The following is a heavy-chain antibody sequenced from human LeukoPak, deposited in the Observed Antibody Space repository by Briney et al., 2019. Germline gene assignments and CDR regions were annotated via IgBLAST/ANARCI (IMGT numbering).Heavy chain of an antibody. J-gene: IGHJ4*02. Sequence: PSETLSLTCTVSGGSIRSGDFYWSWIRQPPGKGLEWIGYIYYSGSTNYNPSLKSRVTISVDTSKNQFSLKLSSVTAADTAVYYCARVEDGTFDYWGQGTLVTVSS. CDR1: GGSIRSGDFY. CDR2: IYYSGST. D-gene: IGHD3-3*01. CDR3: ARVEDGTFDY. V-gene: IGHV4-30-4*01.